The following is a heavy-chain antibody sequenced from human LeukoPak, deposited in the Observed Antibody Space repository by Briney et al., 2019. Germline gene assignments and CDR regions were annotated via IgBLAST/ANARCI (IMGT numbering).Heavy chain of an antibody. D-gene: IGHD6-13*01. Sequence: GESLKISCKGSGYRFTSYWIGWVRQMPGKGLEWMGIIYPGDSDTRYSPSFQGQVTISADKSISTAYLQWSSLKASDTAMYYCARYGAQQLAYFQHWGQGTLVTVSS. CDR3: ARYGAQQLAYFQH. CDR1: GYRFTSYW. V-gene: IGHV5-51*01. J-gene: IGHJ1*01. CDR2: IYPGDSDT.